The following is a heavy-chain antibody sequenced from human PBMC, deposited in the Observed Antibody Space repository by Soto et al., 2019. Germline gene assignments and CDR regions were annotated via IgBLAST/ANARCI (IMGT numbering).Heavy chain of an antibody. D-gene: IGHD3-10*01. V-gene: IGHV3-48*02. CDR3: AKESITIVRGVILASHGMDV. CDR1: GFTFSGYS. CDR2: ISSGGSTI. Sequence: GGSLRLSCAASGFTFSGYSMNWVRQAPGKGLEWVSYISSGGSTIYYADFVKGRFTVSRDNAKNSLYLQMNSLRDEDTAVYYCAKESITIVRGVILASHGMDVWGQGTTVTVSS. J-gene: IGHJ6*02.